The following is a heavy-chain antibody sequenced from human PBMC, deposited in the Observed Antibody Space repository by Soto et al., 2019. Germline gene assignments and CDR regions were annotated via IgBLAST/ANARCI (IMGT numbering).Heavy chain of an antibody. D-gene: IGHD6-25*01. CDR1: GYTFTAYY. J-gene: IGHJ6*02. CDR2: INPNSGTI. CDR3: ARDGGSSAQYYYGMDV. Sequence: ASVKVSCKASGYTFTAYYLYWVRQAPGQGLEWMGWINPNSGTINYPQKFQDRVTMTRDTPISTVYMELSRLRSDDTAVYFCARDGGSSAQYYYGMDVWGQGTTVTVSS. V-gene: IGHV1-2*02.